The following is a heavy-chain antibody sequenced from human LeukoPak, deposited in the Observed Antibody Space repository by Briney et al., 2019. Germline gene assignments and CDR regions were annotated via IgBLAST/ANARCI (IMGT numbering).Heavy chain of an antibody. CDR2: IYYSGTT. D-gene: IGHD5-12*01. CDR3: ARQFHGSGYVDDL. Sequence: AETLSLTCSLSGRSISSTSYYCGWIRRPPLKGLEGIESIYYSGTTHYNPSLKSRVTMSVDTSKNQFSLKLSAVTAADTAVYYCARQFHGSGYVDDLWGQGTLVTVSS. V-gene: IGHV4-39*01. CDR1: GRSISSTSYY. J-gene: IGHJ5*02.